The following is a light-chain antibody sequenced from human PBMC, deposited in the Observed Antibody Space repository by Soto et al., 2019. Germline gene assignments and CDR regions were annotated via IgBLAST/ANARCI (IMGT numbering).Light chain of an antibody. Sequence: QSVLIQPPSSSASPGQFARLTCTLPSDINVRSYNIYWYQQKPGSPPRYLLYYYSDSDKGQGSGVPSRFSGSTDASANTGILFISGLQSEDEADYYCMIWPSNAYVVFGGGTKLTVL. CDR1: SDINVRSYN. CDR3: MIWPSNAYVV. CDR2: YYSDSDK. J-gene: IGLJ2*01. V-gene: IGLV5-37*01.